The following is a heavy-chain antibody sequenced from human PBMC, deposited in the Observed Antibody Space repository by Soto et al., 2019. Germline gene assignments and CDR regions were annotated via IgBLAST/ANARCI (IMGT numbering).Heavy chain of an antibody. CDR1: GYTFTSYG. D-gene: IGHD2-15*01. V-gene: IGHV1-18*01. Sequence: ASVKVSCKASGYTFTSYGISWVRQAPGQGLEWMGWISAYNGNTNYAQKLQGRVTMTTDTSTSTAYMELRSLRSDDTAVYYCARDGATGPLTNWIDPWGQGTLVTASS. CDR3: ARDGATGPLTNWIDP. CDR2: ISAYNGNT. J-gene: IGHJ5*02.